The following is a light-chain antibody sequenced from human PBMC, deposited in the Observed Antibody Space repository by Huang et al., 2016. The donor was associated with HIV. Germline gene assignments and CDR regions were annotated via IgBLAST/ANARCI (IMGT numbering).Light chain of an antibody. CDR2: GAS. J-gene: IGKJ2*03. Sequence: EIVLTQSPGTLSMSPGESATLSCRASHSFSSAYLAWYQQKPGQAPRLVIYGASTRATGIQDRFSGGGSGTDFTLTISRLEPEDFAVYYCQRYGSSPPYSFGQGTKLEIK. CDR3: QRYGSSPPYS. CDR1: HSFSSAY. V-gene: IGKV3-20*01.